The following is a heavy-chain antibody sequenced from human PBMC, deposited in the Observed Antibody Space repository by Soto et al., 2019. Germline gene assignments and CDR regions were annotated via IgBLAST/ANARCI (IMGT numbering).Heavy chain of an antibody. Sequence: QVQLQESGPGLVKPSETLSLTCTVSGGSMSSDYWSWIRQSPGKGLEWIGYISYSGSTGYNPSLKSRVTLSIDTPKNQFSLELSSVTAADTAVYFCATGPPWMNGFDIWGQGTLVTVSS. CDR1: GGSMSSDY. CDR3: ATGPPWMNGFDI. D-gene: IGHD5-12*01. V-gene: IGHV4-59*01. J-gene: IGHJ3*02. CDR2: ISYSGST.